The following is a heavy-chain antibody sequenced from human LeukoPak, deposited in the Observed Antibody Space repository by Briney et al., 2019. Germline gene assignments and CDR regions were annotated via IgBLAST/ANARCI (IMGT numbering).Heavy chain of an antibody. CDR3: AKGVVAATNAAYYGMDV. CDR1: GFTFSNYG. V-gene: IGHV3-30*18. CDR2: ITYDESDK. J-gene: IGHJ6*02. D-gene: IGHD2-15*01. Sequence: PGRSLRLSCAASGFTFSNYGMHWVRQAPGKALEGVAVITYDESDKYYADSVKGRFTISRDNSKNTLYLQMNSLRPEDTAVYYCAKGVVAATNAAYYGMDVWGQGTTVTVSS.